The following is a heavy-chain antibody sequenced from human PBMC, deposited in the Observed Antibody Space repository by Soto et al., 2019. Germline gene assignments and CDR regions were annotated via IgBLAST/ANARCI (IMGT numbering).Heavy chain of an antibody. CDR2: IYHSGST. D-gene: IGHD3-10*01. Sequence: QLQLQESGSGLVKPSQTLSLTCAVSGGSISSGGYSWSWIRQPPGKGLEWIGYIYHSGSTYYNPSPKRRVTISVDRSKNQFSLKLSSVTAADTAVYYCARRRVWFGEITDAFDIWGQGTMVTVSS. V-gene: IGHV4-30-2*01. J-gene: IGHJ3*02. CDR1: GGSISSGGYS. CDR3: ARRRVWFGEITDAFDI.